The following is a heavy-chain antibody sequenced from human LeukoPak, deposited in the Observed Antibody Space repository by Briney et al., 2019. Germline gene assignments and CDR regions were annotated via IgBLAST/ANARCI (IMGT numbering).Heavy chain of an antibody. CDR3: ARAPMEYCSSTSCYTAGDAFDI. CDR2: ISSSSSYR. Sequence: GGSLRLSCAASGFTFSSYSMNWVRQAPGKGLEWVSSISSSSSYRYYADSVKGRFTISRDNAKNSLYLQMNSLRAEDTAVYYCARAPMEYCSSTSCYTAGDAFDIWGQGTMVTVSS. D-gene: IGHD2-2*02. V-gene: IGHV3-21*01. CDR1: GFTFSSYS. J-gene: IGHJ3*02.